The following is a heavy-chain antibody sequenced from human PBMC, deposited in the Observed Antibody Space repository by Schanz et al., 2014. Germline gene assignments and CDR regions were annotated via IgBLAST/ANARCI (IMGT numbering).Heavy chain of an antibody. D-gene: IGHD6-13*01. Sequence: QVQLVQSGAEVKKPGSSMKVSCKASGGTFSTYPINWLRQAPGQGLEWLGWMNPNSGNPGFAQKFRGRVTMTRSTSMSTAYIELHILTSEDTAVYYCASSGAGYSSSWDFDYWGQGTLVTVSS. CDR3: ASSGAGYSSSWDFDY. J-gene: IGHJ4*02. CDR1: GGTFSTYP. CDR2: MNPNSGNP. V-gene: IGHV1-8*02.